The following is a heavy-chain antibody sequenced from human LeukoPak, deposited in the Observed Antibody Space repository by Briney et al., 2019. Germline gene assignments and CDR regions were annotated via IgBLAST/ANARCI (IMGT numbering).Heavy chain of an antibody. J-gene: IGHJ5*02. Sequence: GGSLRLSCAASGFTVSNTYMSWVRQAPGKGLEWVSLIYSGGGTYSADSVKGRFTISRDNAENKVYLQMNSLGAEDTAVYYCTRLRGESPRSFDPWGQGTLVTVSS. CDR3: TRLRGESPRSFDP. D-gene: IGHD3-10*01. V-gene: IGHV3-53*01. CDR2: IYSGGGT. CDR1: GFTVSNTY.